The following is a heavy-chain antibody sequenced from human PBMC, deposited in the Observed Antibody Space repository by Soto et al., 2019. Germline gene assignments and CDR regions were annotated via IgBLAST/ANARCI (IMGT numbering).Heavy chain of an antibody. V-gene: IGHV3-30*18. Sequence: QVQLVESGGGVVQPGRSLRLSCAASGFTFSSYGMHWVRQAPGKGLEWVAVISYDGSNKYYADSVKGRFTISRDNSKNTRYLQMNSLRAEDTAVYYCAKDIRYGDYVPFDYWGQGTLVTVSS. CDR1: GFTFSSYG. D-gene: IGHD4-17*01. J-gene: IGHJ4*02. CDR3: AKDIRYGDYVPFDY. CDR2: ISYDGSNK.